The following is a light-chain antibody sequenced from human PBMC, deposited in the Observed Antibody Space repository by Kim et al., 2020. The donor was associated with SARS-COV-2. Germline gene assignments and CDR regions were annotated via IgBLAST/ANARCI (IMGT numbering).Light chain of an antibody. V-gene: IGLV1-47*01. J-gene: IGLJ3*02. CDR1: TSNLGTNY. CDR2: RSD. CDR3: ATWDASLSAWV. Sequence: GQRFTISCSENTSNLGTNYVYWYRQLPGMAPTLLIYRSDQRSPGVPQRFSASKSGTTASLAISGLRSEDEAYYYCATWDASLSAWVFGGGTQLTVL.